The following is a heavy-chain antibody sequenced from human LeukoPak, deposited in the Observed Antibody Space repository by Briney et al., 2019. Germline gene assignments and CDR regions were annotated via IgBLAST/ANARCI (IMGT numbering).Heavy chain of an antibody. J-gene: IGHJ4*02. V-gene: IGHV3-48*03. D-gene: IGHD3-10*01. CDR3: AGFYYYGSRAFDY. Sequence: GGSLRLSCAASGFTFTTYQMNWVRQAPGKGLEWVSYIGTTGDTIYYADSVKGRFTISRDNAKNSLYLQMNSLRAVDTAVYYCAGFYYYGSRAFDYWGQGTLVTVSS. CDR1: GFTFTTYQ. CDR2: IGTTGDTI.